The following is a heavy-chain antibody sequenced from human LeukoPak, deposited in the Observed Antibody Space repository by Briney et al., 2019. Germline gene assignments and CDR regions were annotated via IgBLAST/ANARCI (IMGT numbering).Heavy chain of an antibody. CDR3: ARFPCDGYSFPWCYFDY. D-gene: IGHD5-24*01. V-gene: IGHV3-23*01. CDR1: GFTLSSYA. Sequence: GGSLRLSCAASGFTLSSYAMSWVRQAPGKGLEWVSAISNSGDTPYYADSVKGRFTISRDNSKNTLYLQMNSLRAEDTAVYYCARFPCDGYSFPWCYFDYWGQGTLVTVSS. CDR2: ISNSGDTP. J-gene: IGHJ4*02.